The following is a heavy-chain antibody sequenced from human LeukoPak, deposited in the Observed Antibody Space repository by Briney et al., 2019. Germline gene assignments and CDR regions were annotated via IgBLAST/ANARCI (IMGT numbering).Heavy chain of an antibody. Sequence: SETLSLTCTVSGGSISSYYWSWIRQPPGKGLEWIGYIYYSGSTNYNPSLKSRVTISVDTSKNQFSLKLSSVTAADTAVYYCARLSRLHAFDIWGQGTMVTVSS. V-gene: IGHV4-59*01. CDR2: IYYSGST. J-gene: IGHJ3*02. CDR3: ARLSRLHAFDI. D-gene: IGHD6-25*01. CDR1: GGSISSYY.